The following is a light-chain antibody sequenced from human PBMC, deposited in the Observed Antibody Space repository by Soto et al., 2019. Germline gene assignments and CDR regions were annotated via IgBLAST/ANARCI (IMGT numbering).Light chain of an antibody. V-gene: IGKV3-15*01. Sequence: EIAMTQSPATLSVSPGERTTLSCRASQSVGNNLAWYQQKPGQAPRLLIYGAYTRATGIPARFSGSGSGTDFTLTISSLEPEDFAVYYCHQRQYWPPITFGQGTRLEIK. CDR1: QSVGNN. CDR3: HQRQYWPPIT. J-gene: IGKJ5*01. CDR2: GAY.